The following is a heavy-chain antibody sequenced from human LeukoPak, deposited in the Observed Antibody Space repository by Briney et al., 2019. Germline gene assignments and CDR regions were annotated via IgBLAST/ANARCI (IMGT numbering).Heavy chain of an antibody. CDR2: IYHSGST. D-gene: IGHD6-19*01. Sequence: SGTLSLTCAVSGGSISSSNWWSWVRQPPGKGLEWIGEIYHSGSTNYNPSLKSRVTISVDKSKNQFSLKLSSVTAADTAVYYCARVGTIGYSSGWKRPDAFDIWGQGTMVTVSS. CDR1: GGSISSSNW. V-gene: IGHV4-4*02. J-gene: IGHJ3*02. CDR3: ARVGTIGYSSGWKRPDAFDI.